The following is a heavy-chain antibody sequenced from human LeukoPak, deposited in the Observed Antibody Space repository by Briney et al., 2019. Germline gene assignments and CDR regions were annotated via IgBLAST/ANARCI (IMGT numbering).Heavy chain of an antibody. CDR2: ISGSGGST. D-gene: IGHD2-15*01. J-gene: IGHJ4*02. Sequence: GGSLRLSCAASGFTFSSYAMSWVRQAPGKGLEWVSAISGSGGSTYYADSVKGRFTISRDNSKNTLYLQMNSLRADDTAVYYCARLGYCTDGSCLHLDYWGQGTLVTVST. CDR1: GFTFSSYA. V-gene: IGHV3-23*01. CDR3: ARLGYCTDGSCLHLDY.